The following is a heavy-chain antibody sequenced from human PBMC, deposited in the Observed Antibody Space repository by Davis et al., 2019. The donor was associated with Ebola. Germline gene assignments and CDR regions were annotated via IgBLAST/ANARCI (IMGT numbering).Heavy chain of an antibody. CDR1: GGSISSGGYY. V-gene: IGHV4-31*03. Sequence: SETLSLTCTVSGGSISSGGYYWSWIRQHPGKGLEWIGYIYYSGSTYYNPSLKSRFPISVDTSNNQFSLKLSSVTAADTAVYYCARGREVPYYILFDYWGQGTLVTVSS. D-gene: IGHD1-26*01. CDR2: IYYSGST. J-gene: IGHJ4*02. CDR3: ARGREVPYYILFDY.